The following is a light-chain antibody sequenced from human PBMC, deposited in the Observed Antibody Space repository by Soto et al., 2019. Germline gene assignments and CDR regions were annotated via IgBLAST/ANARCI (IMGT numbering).Light chain of an antibody. J-gene: IGKJ4*01. V-gene: IGKV1-9*01. Sequence: GDRVTFPCRASQSVSNYLQWYQQKSGHAPKLLVYAASSLHSGVPSRFSGSGSGTDFTLTISSLQPEDFATYYCQQLNSYPLSFGGGTKV. CDR1: QSVSNY. CDR2: AAS. CDR3: QQLNSYPLS.